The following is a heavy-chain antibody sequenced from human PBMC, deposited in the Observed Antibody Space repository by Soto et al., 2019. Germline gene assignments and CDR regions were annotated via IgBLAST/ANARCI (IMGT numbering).Heavy chain of an antibody. CDR3: ARDHSSGWWSGGGSHKDNSHYYYYYGMDV. Sequence: GSLRLSCAASGFTFSSYGMHWVRQAPGKGLEWVAVIWYDGSNKYYADSVKGRFTISRDNSKNTLYLQMNSLRAEDTAVYYCARDHSSGWWSGGGSHKDNSHYYYYYGMDVWGQGTTVTVSS. J-gene: IGHJ6*02. CDR2: IWYDGSNK. V-gene: IGHV3-33*01. D-gene: IGHD6-19*01. CDR1: GFTFSSYG.